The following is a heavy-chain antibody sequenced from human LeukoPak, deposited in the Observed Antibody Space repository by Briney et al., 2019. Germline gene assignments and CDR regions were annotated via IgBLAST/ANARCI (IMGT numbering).Heavy chain of an antibody. CDR3: AKDGQLWLFSNRCWFDP. V-gene: IGHV3-23*01. D-gene: IGHD5-18*01. Sequence: GRSLRLSCAASGFTFSSYAMSWVRQAPGKGLEWVSAISGSGGSTYYADSVKGRFTISRDNSKNTLYLQMNSLRAEDTAVYYCAKDGQLWLFSNRCWFDPWGQGTLVTVSS. CDR2: ISGSGGST. J-gene: IGHJ5*02. CDR1: GFTFSSYA.